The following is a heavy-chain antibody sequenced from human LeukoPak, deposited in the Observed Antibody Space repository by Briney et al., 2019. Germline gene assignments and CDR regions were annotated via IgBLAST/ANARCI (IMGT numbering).Heavy chain of an antibody. CDR2: IYYSGST. Sequence: SETLSLTCTVSGGSISSSSYYWGWIRQPPGKGLEWIGSIYYSGSTYYNPSLKSRVTISVDTSKNQFSLKLSSVTAADTAVYYCASLQLGYCSSTSCRLFDYWGQGTLVTVSS. J-gene: IGHJ4*02. D-gene: IGHD2-2*01. CDR1: GGSISSSSYY. CDR3: ASLQLGYCSSTSCRLFDY. V-gene: IGHV4-39*07.